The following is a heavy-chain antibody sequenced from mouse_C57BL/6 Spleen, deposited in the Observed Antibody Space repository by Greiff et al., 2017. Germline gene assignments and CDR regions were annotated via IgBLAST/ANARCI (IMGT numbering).Heavy chain of an antibody. Sequence: QVQLQQSGAELMKPGASVKLSCKATGYTFTGYWIEWVKQRPGHGLEWIGEILPGSGSTNHNEKFKGKATFTADTSSNTAYMQLSSLTTEDSAIYYCERWIITTVGFDYWGQGTTLTVSS. CDR3: ERWIITTVGFDY. V-gene: IGHV1-9*01. CDR2: ILPGSGST. CDR1: GYTFTGYW. D-gene: IGHD1-1*01. J-gene: IGHJ2*01.